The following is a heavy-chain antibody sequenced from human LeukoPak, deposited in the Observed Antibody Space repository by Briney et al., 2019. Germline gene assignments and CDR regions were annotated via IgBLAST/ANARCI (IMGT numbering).Heavy chain of an antibody. J-gene: IGHJ5*02. CDR2: IYYSGNT. CDR1: GGSISSSGSY. CDR3: ARVMAARREDLNWFDP. Sequence: SETLSLTCTVSGGSISSSGSYWGWIRQPPGKGLEWIGSIYYSGNTYNPSLKSRVTISVDTSKNQFSLNLTSVNAADTAVYYCARVMAARREDLNWFDPWGQGTLVTVSS. V-gene: IGHV4-39*07. D-gene: IGHD6-6*01.